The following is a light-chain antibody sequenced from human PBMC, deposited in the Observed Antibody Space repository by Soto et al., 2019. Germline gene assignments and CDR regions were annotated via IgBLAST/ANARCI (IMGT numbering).Light chain of an antibody. CDR2: GVI. J-gene: IGLJ2*01. Sequence: QSALTQPASVSGSPGQSITISCTGTSSDVGSYNLVSWYQQHPGKAPKVIIYGVINRPSGVSNRFSGSKSGNTASLTISGLQAEDEADYYCCSYAGSTTLVFGGGTKVTVL. V-gene: IGLV2-23*02. CDR3: CSYAGSTTLV. CDR1: SSDVGSYNL.